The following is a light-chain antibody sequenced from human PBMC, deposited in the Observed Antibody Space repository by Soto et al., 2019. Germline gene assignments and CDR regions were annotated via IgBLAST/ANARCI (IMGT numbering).Light chain of an antibody. CDR3: QQSYSTPLT. CDR1: QSIRSS. CDR2: TTS. J-gene: IGKJ4*01. V-gene: IGKV1-39*01. Sequence: DIQMTQPPSTLPASVGDRVTITFRASQSIRSSLNWYQQKPGKAPNLLIYTTSNLESGVPSRFSGSGSGTDFTLTISRLQPDDFATYYCQQSYSTPLTFGGGTKVDIK.